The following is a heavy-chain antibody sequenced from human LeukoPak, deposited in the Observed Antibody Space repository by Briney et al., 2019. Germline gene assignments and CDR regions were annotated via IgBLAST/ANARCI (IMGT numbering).Heavy chain of an antibody. CDR2: IRYDGSNK. Sequence: GGSLRLSCAASGFTFSSYGMHWVRQAPGKGLEWVAFIRYDGSNKYYADSVKGRFTISRDNSKNTLYLQMNSLRAEDTAVYYCAKSDFTNGVSTDFDYWGQGTLVTVSS. D-gene: IGHD2-8*01. V-gene: IGHV3-30*02. CDR3: AKSDFTNGVSTDFDY. CDR1: GFTFSSYG. J-gene: IGHJ4*02.